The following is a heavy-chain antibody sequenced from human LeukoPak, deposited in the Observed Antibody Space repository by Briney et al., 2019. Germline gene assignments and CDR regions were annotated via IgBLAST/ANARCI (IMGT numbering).Heavy chain of an antibody. D-gene: IGHD2-15*01. CDR1: GGSISSYY. V-gene: IGHV4-4*09. Sequence: SETLSLTCTVSGGSISSYYWSWIRQPPGKGLEWIGYIYTSGSTNYNPSLKSRVTISVDTSKNQFSLKLSSVTAADTAVYYCARSPILGSVLDYWGQGTLVTVSS. CDR2: IYTSGST. J-gene: IGHJ4*02. CDR3: ARSPILGSVLDY.